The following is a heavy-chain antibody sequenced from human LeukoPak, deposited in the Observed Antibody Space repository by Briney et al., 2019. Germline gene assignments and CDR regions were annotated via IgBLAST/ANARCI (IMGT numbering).Heavy chain of an antibody. V-gene: IGHV4-59*01. CDR3: AREYGSERPPDY. J-gene: IGHJ4*02. CDR2: IDYSGST. Sequence: PSETLSLTCTVSGGSISSYYWSWVRQPPGKGLEGIGYIDYSGSTNYNPSLKSRVTISVDPSKNQFSLKLTSVTAADTALYYCAREYGSERPPDYWGQGTLVTVSS. D-gene: IGHD3-10*01. CDR1: GGSISSYY.